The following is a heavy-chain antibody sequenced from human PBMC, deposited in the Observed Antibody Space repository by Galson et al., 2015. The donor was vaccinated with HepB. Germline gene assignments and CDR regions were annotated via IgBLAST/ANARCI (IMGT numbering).Heavy chain of an antibody. D-gene: IGHD5-12*01. CDR1: GYSFTSYW. V-gene: IGHV5-51*01. Sequence: QSGAEVKKPGESLKISCKGSGYSFTSYWIGWVRQMPGKGLEWMGIIYPGDSDTRYSPSFQGQVTISADKSISTAYLQWSSLKASDTAMYYRARHAERGYSGYDVNWFDPWGQGTLVTVSS. J-gene: IGHJ5*02. CDR2: IYPGDSDT. CDR3: ARHAERGYSGYDVNWFDP.